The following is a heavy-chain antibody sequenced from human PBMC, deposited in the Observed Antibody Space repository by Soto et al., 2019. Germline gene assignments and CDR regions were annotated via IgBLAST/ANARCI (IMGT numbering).Heavy chain of an antibody. J-gene: IGHJ4*02. Sequence: EVQLLESGGGLVQPGGSLRLSCAASGFTFSNYAMNWVRQAPGKGLEWVSGISVSSDNTFYADSVKGRFTISRDNSKSTLFLQMNRLRAEDTALYYCAKDSDTKRGPDYWRQGTLVTVSS. D-gene: IGHD3-10*01. CDR3: AKDSDTKRGPDY. V-gene: IGHV3-23*01. CDR1: GFTFSNYA. CDR2: ISVSSDNT.